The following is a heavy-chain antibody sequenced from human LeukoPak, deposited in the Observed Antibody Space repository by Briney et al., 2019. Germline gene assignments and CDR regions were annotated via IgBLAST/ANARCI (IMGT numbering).Heavy chain of an antibody. CDR2: IYYSGST. CDR3: ARESSLGYSNSWFDY. CDR1: GGSFSGYY. Sequence: SETLSLTCAVYGGSFSGYYWSWIRQPPGKGLEWIGSIYYSGSTYYNPSLKSRVTISVDTSKNQFSLKLSSVTAADTAVYYCARESSLGYSNSWFDYWGQGTLVTVSS. J-gene: IGHJ4*02. D-gene: IGHD6-13*01. V-gene: IGHV4-34*01.